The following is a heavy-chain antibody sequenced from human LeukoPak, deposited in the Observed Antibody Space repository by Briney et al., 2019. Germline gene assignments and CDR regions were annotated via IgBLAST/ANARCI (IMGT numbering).Heavy chain of an antibody. CDR1: GFTFDDYA. Sequence: PGGSLRLSCAASGFTFDDYAMHWVRQAPGKGLEWVSGISWNSGSIGYADSVKGRFTISRDNAKNSLYLQMNSLRAEDTAVYYCATGIKILTGYYNVPYDYWGQGTLVTVSS. J-gene: IGHJ4*02. D-gene: IGHD3-9*01. CDR2: ISWNSGSI. CDR3: ATGIKILTGYYNVPYDY. V-gene: IGHV3-9*01.